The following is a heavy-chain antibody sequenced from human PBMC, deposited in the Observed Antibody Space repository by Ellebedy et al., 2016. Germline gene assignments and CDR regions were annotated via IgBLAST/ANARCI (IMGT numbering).Heavy chain of an antibody. CDR3: AREGITARYGMDV. D-gene: IGHD6-6*01. J-gene: IGHJ6*02. CDR2: INPNNGVT. Sequence: ASVKVSCKASGHTLTGYYLHWVRQAPGQGLEWMGRINPNNGVTNYAQKFQGWVTMTRDTSISTAYMELSRLTSDDTVVYYCAREGITARYGMDVWGQGTTVTVSS. CDR1: GHTLTGYY. V-gene: IGHV1-2*05.